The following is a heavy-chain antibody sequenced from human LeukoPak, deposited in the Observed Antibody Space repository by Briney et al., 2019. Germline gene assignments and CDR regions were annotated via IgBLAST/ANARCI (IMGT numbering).Heavy chain of an antibody. CDR1: GGSISSGGYS. V-gene: IGHV4-61*08. J-gene: IGHJ4*02. CDR3: ARVGGSGSYLDY. D-gene: IGHD3-10*01. Sequence: SETLSLTCAVSGGSISSGGYSWSWIRQPSGKGLEWIGYIYYSGSTNYNPSLKSRVTISVDTSKNQFSLKLSSVTAADTAVYYCARVGGSGSYLDYWGQGTLVTVSS. CDR2: IYYSGST.